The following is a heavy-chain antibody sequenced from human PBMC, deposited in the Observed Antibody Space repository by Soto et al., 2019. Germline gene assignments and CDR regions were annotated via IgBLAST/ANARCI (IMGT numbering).Heavy chain of an antibody. V-gene: IGHV3-74*01. CDR1: GFVFTNFW. CDR2: IDTSGHST. CDR3: AKDSRYFDL. Sequence: PGGSLRLSCEASGFVFTNFWMHRVRHVPGKGLVWVARIDTSGHSTNYAESVKGRFTISRDNAKNTVSLQMNSLRVEDTGVYYCAKDSRYFDLWSQGSQVTVSS. D-gene: IGHD1-20*01. J-gene: IGHJ4*02.